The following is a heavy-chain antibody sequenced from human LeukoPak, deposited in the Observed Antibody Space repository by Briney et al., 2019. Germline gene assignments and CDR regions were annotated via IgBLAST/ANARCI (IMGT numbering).Heavy chain of an antibody. CDR2: INPNSGGT. Sequence: ASVKVSCKASGYTFTGYYLHWVRQAPGQGLEWMGWINPNSGGTNYAQKFQGSVTMTRDTSISTAYMELSRLRSDDTAVYYCARDLREYNWNGVDYWGQGTLVTVSS. D-gene: IGHD1-1*01. CDR1: GYTFTGYY. J-gene: IGHJ4*02. V-gene: IGHV1-2*02. CDR3: ARDLREYNWNGVDY.